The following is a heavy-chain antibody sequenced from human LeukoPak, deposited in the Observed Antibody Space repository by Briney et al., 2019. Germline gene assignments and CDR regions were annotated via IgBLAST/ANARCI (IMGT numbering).Heavy chain of an antibody. CDR1: GFTFSSYG. D-gene: IGHD3-3*01. CDR2: IWYDGSNK. CDR3: ARDPNDFWSGYYTGTFDY. J-gene: IGHJ4*02. Sequence: GRSLRLSCAASGFTFSSYGMHWVRQAPGKGLEWVAVIWYDGSNKYYADSVKGRFTISRDNSKNTLYLQMNSLRAEDTAVYYCARDPNDFWSGYYTGTFDYWGQGTLVTVSS. V-gene: IGHV3-33*01.